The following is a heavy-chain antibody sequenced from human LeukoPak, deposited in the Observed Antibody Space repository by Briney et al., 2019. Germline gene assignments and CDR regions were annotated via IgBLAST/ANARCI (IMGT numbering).Heavy chain of an antibody. CDR2: ISAYNGNT. J-gene: IGHJ4*02. Sequence: ASVKVSCKASGYTFTSYGISWVRQAPGQGLAWMVWISAYNGNTNYAQKLQGRVTMTTDTSTSTAYMELRSLRSDDTAVYYCARGLGNYPEIPLDYWGQGTLVTVSS. CDR3: ARGLGNYPEIPLDY. D-gene: IGHD3-16*02. V-gene: IGHV1-18*01. CDR1: GYTFTSYG.